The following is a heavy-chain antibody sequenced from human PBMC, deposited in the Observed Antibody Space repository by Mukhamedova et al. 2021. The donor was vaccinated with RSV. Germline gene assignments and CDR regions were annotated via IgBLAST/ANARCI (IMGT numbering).Heavy chain of an antibody. CDR3: ARAGDPGYYGSGSYFDY. V-gene: IGHV1-18*01. D-gene: IGHD3-10*01. Sequence: LQGRVTMTTDTSTSTAYMELRSLRSDDTAVYYCARAGDPGYYGSGSYFDYWGQGTLVTVSS. J-gene: IGHJ4*02.